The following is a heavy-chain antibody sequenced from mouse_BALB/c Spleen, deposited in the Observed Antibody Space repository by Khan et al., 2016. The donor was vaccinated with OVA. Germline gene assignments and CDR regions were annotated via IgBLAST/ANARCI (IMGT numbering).Heavy chain of an antibody. CDR2: INPNNGGI. CDR1: GYTFTDYN. J-gene: IGHJ3*01. CDR3: ARRVYFGYVFAY. D-gene: IGHD1-2*01. Sequence: VRLQQSGPALVKPGASVEIPCKASGYTFTDYNMDWVKQSHGKSLEWIGDINPNNGGIIYNQKFKGKATLTVDKSSSTAYLELRSLTSEYTAVYYCARRVYFGYVFAYWGQGTLVTVSA. V-gene: IGHV1-18*01.